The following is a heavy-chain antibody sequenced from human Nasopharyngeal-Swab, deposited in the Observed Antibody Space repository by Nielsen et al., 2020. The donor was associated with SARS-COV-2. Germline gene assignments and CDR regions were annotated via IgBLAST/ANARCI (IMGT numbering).Heavy chain of an antibody. CDR1: GGSFSAYH. CDR3: ARGPDQFHSFDY. CDR2: INHRGGT. V-gene: IGHV4-34*01. Sequence: SETLSLTCAVYGGSFSAYHWSWIRLPPGKGLEWIGKINHRGGTAYKSSLKSRVTISVDTSKNQFSLELRSVTAADTAVYFCARGPDQFHSFDYWDQGTLVTVSS. J-gene: IGHJ4*02. D-gene: IGHD2-21*01.